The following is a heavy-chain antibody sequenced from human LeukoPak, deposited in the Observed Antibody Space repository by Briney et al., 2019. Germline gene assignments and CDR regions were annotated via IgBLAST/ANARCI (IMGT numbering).Heavy chain of an antibody. CDR2: ISSSSSYI. J-gene: IGHJ5*02. Sequence: GGSLRLSCGASGFTLSSYSMLWVRQAPGKGLEWVSSISSSSSYIYYADSVRGRFTISRDNAKSSLYLQMDSLRGEDTAVYYCARGRDCSGVSCYANWLDPWGQGTLVTVSS. D-gene: IGHD2-15*01. V-gene: IGHV3-21*06. CDR3: ARGRDCSGVSCYANWLDP. CDR1: GFTLSSYS.